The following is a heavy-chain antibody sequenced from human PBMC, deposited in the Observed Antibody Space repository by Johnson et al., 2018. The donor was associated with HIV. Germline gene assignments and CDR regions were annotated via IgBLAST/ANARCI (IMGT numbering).Heavy chain of an antibody. CDR3: ARSPETGDRLWRAFDI. D-gene: IGHD4-17*01. J-gene: IGHJ3*02. CDR1: GFTFSSYA. CDR2: ISYDGSNK. V-gene: IGHV3-30*14. Sequence: QVQLVESGGGLVQPGRSLRLSCAASGFTFSSYAMHWVRQAPGKGLEWVAVISYDGSNKYYADSVKGRFTISRDDSKNTLYLQMNSLRAEDTAVYYCARSPETGDRLWRAFDIWGQGTMVTVS.